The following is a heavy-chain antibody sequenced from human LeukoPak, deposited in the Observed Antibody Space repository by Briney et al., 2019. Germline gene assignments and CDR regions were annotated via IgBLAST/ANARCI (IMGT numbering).Heavy chain of an antibody. CDR1: GFTFSSYE. D-gene: IGHD3-10*01. J-gene: IGHJ6*03. Sequence: GGSLRLSCAASGFTFSSYEMNWVRQAPGKGLEWVSYISSSGSTIYYADSVKGRFTISRENAKNSLYLQMNSLRAEDTAVYYCAYYYGSGSPHYYYYYMDVWGKGTTVTISS. V-gene: IGHV3-48*03. CDR2: ISSSGSTI. CDR3: AYYYGSGSPHYYYYYMDV.